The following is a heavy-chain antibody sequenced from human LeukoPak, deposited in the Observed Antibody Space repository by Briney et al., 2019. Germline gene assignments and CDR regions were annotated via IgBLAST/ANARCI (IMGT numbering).Heavy chain of an antibody. Sequence: ASVKVSCKASGYSFTSNYIHWVRQAPGQGLEWMGMIYPSDGSTSYAQKFQGRVTVTWDTSTSTVHMELSGLRSEDTAVYYCARDQEAFDYWGQGTLVTVSS. CDR1: GYSFTSNY. J-gene: IGHJ4*02. CDR3: ARDQEAFDY. CDR2: IYPSDGST. V-gene: IGHV1-46*01.